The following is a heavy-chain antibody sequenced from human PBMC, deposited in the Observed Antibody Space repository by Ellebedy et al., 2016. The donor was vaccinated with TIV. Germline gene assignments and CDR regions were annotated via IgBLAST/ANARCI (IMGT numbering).Heavy chain of an antibody. Sequence: GGSLRLXCAASGFTSSDHYMDWVRQAPGKGLEWVGRTRNKANSYSTEYAASVKGRFSISRDDSKNSLFLQMNSLKTEDTAVYYCAREDWWRFDPWGQGTLVTVSS. D-gene: IGHD2-15*01. V-gene: IGHV3-72*01. CDR2: TRNKANSYST. CDR1: GFTSSDHY. CDR3: AREDWWRFDP. J-gene: IGHJ5*02.